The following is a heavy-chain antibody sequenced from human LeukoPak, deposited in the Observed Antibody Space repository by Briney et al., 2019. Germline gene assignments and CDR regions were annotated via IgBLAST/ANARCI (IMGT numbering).Heavy chain of an antibody. CDR3: ASELRWQPQ. J-gene: IGHJ4*02. CDR1: GYTFTSYD. V-gene: IGHV1-8*01. CDR2: MNPNSGNT. D-gene: IGHD4-23*01. Sequence: ASVKVSCKASGYTFTSYDVNWVRQASGQGLEWMGWMNPNSGNTGYAQKFQGRITMTSDTSISTAYLELSSLRSEDTAVYYCASELRWQPQWGQGTLVTVSS.